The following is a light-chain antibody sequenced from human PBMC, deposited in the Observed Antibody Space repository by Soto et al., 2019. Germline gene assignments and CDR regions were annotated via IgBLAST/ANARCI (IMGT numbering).Light chain of an antibody. V-gene: IGLV4-69*01. CDR3: QTWSTGIRV. Sequence: QSVLTQPPSASASLGPSVTLTCTLSSGHNSYAIACHQQQPEKGPRYLLKLNSDGSHSKGDGIPDRFSGSSSGAERYLTISSLQAEDEADYYCQTWSTGIRVFGGGTKLTVL. CDR2: LNSDGSH. CDR1: SGHNSYA. J-gene: IGLJ3*02.